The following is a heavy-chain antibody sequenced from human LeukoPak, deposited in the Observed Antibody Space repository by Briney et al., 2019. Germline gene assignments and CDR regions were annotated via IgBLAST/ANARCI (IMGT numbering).Heavy chain of an antibody. D-gene: IGHD5-24*01. CDR1: GFSFSNYW. J-gene: IGHJ3*02. Sequence: GGSLRLSFAASGFSFSNYWMTWVRQAPGKGLEWVSAISGSGGSTYYADSVKGRFTISRDNSKNTLYLQMNSLRAEDTAVYYCANLEMATTGGAFDIWGQGTMVTVSS. CDR3: ANLEMATTGGAFDI. CDR2: ISGSGGST. V-gene: IGHV3-23*01.